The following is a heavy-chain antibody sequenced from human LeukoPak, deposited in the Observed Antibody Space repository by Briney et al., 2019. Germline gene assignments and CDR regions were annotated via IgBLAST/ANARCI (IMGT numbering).Heavy chain of an antibody. D-gene: IGHD5-18*01. CDR1: GGSIGSYY. J-gene: IGHJ4*02. CDR3: ARRGYSYSYFDY. CDR2: IYYSGST. Sequence: PSETLSLTCTVSGGSIGSYYWSWIRQLPGKGLEWIGYIYYSGSTNYNPSLKSRVTISVDTSKNQFSLKLSSVTAADTAVYYCARRGYSYSYFDYWGQGTLVTVSS. V-gene: IGHV4-59*01.